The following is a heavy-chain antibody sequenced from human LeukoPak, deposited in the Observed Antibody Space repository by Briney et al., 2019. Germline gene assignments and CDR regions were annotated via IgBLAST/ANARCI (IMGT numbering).Heavy chain of an antibody. CDR3: AKAPRSSGASENNWFDP. CDR1: GFAFSSNW. J-gene: IGHJ5*02. D-gene: IGHD1-26*01. V-gene: IGHV3-74*01. Sequence: PGGSLRLSCAASGFAFSSNWMHWVRQTPGKGLVWVSRINSGGSGTSYADSVEGRFTISRDNAKNTLYLQMNTLRAEDTAVYYCAKAPRSSGASENNWFDPWGQGTLVTVSS. CDR2: INSGGSGT.